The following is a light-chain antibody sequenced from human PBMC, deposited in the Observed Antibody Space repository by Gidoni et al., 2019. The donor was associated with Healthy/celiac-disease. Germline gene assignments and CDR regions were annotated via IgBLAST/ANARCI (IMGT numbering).Light chain of an antibody. CDR3: QQRSNWPLT. V-gene: IGKV3-11*01. J-gene: IGKJ4*01. Sequence: DILLTQSPATLSLSPGERATLSCRASQSVSSYLAWYQQTPGQAPRLLIYDASNRATGIPARFSGRGSGTDFSLTISSLETEDFAVYYCQQRSNWPLTFGGGTKVEIQ. CDR1: QSVSSY. CDR2: DAS.